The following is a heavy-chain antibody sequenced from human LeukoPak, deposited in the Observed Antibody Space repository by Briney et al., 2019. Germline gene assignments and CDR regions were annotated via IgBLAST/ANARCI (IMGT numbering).Heavy chain of an antibody. D-gene: IGHD2-15*01. CDR2: INNDGSGT. J-gene: IGHJ5*02. CDR3: VRGGESTWS. CDR1: GLTFSSYW. V-gene: IGHV3-74*01. Sequence: GGSLRLSCAASGLTFSSYWMHWVRQAPGKGPVWVSRINNDGSGTTYADSVKGRFTISRDDAKNTLYLQMNSLRAEDTAVYYCVRGGESTWSWGRGTLVTVSS.